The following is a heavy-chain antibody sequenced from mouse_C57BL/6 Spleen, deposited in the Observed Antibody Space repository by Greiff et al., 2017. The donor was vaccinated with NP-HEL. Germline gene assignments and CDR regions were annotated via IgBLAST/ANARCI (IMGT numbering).Heavy chain of an antibody. CDR3: ARSGDVNWYFDV. CDR1: GYSFTDYN. V-gene: IGHV1-39*01. D-gene: IGHD3-1*01. Sequence: EVKLMESGPELVKPGASVKISCKASGYSFTDYNMNWVKQSNGKSLEWIGVINPNYGTTSYNQKFKGKATLTVDQSSSTAYMQLNSLTSEDSAVYYCARSGDVNWYFDVWGTGTTVTVSS. CDR2: INPNYGTT. J-gene: IGHJ1*03.